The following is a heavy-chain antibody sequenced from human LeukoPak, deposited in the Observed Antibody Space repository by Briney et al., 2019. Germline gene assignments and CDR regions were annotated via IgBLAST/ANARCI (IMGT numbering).Heavy chain of an antibody. Sequence: PGASLRLSCAASGFPFSSYAMSWVRQPPVKGLECISTISDSFRITDDADSVKGRFTIPRDNSKNTLYLQMNTLRAEDTAVYYCAKRHGDYFDYWGQGTLVTVSS. CDR3: AKRHGDYFDY. D-gene: IGHD4-17*01. J-gene: IGHJ4*02. CDR1: GFPFSSYA. V-gene: IGHV3-23*01. CDR2: ISDSFRIT.